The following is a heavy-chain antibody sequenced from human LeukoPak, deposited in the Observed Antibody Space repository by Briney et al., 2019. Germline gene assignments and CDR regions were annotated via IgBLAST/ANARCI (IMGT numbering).Heavy chain of an antibody. Sequence: GGSLRLSCAASGFTFSSYTMNWVRQAPGKGLEWVSSISSSSSYIYYADSVKGRFTISRDNAKNSLYLQMNSLRVEDTALYYCARVSSDCSGGGCYSERDYWGQGILVTVSS. CDR2: ISSSSSYI. V-gene: IGHV3-21*04. J-gene: IGHJ4*02. D-gene: IGHD2-15*01. CDR3: ARVSSDCSGGGCYSERDY. CDR1: GFTFSSYT.